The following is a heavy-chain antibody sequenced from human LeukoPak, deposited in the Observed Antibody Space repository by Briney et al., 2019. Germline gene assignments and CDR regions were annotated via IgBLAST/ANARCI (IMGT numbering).Heavy chain of an antibody. CDR2: IYYSGST. J-gene: IGHJ3*02. V-gene: IGHV4-39*07. D-gene: IGHD3-22*01. CDR3: ARVWPITYDYYDSGGYYWGPNDAFDI. Sequence: PSETLSLTCTVSGGSISSSSYYWGWIRQPPGKGLEWIGSIYYSGSTYYNPSLKSRVTISVDTSKNQFSLKLSSVTAADTAVYYCARVWPITYDYYDSGGYYWGPNDAFDIWGQGTMVTVSS. CDR1: GGSISSSSYY.